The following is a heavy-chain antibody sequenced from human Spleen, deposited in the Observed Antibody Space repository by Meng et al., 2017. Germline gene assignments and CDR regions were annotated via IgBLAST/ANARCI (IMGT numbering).Heavy chain of an antibody. CDR2: IHLGGRP. V-gene: IGHV4-4*02. Sequence: VQLQESGPGLAEPSGTLSLPCAVSGASIATTNGWGWVRQPPGKGLEWIGEIHLGGRPNYSPSLKSRVTISVDKSNNELSLKLTSVTAADTAVYFCVRIFDSRAQGTLVTVSS. CDR3: VRIFDS. J-gene: IGHJ4*02. CDR1: GASIATTNG.